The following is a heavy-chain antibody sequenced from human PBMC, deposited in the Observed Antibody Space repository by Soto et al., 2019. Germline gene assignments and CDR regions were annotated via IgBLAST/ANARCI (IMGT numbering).Heavy chain of an antibody. V-gene: IGHV3-64*01. D-gene: IGHD6-6*01. CDR3: ARLYSSSSRSFDY. CDR2: ISSNGGST. CDR1: GFTFSSYA. Sequence: GSLRLSCAASGFTFSSYAMHWVRQAPGKGLEYVSAISSNGGSTYYANSVKGRFTISRDNSKNTLYLQMGSLRAEDMAVYYCARLYSSSSRSFDYWGQGTLVTVSS. J-gene: IGHJ4*02.